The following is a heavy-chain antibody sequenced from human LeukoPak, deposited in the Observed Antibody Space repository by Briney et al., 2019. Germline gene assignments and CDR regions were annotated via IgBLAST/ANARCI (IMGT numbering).Heavy chain of an antibody. J-gene: IGHJ4*02. CDR3: ARGVEPLAANTLAY. V-gene: IGHV3-53*01. CDR1: GFTVITND. Sequence: GGSRRLSCAASGFTVITNDMTWVRQAPGKWREWVSVLYSDGNTKYADSVQGRFTISRDNSKNTLYLEMNSLSPDDTAVYYCARGVEPLAANTLAYWGQGTLVTVSS. D-gene: IGHD1-14*01. CDR2: LYSDGNT.